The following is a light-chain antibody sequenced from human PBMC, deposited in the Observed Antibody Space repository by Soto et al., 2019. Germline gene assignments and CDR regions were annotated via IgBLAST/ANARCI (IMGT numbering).Light chain of an antibody. CDR3: QQRSNFT. V-gene: IGKV3-11*01. J-gene: IGKJ5*01. CDR2: DAS. CDR1: QSVSSY. Sequence: EIVLTHSPATLSLSPGERATLSCRASQSVSSYLAWYQQKPGQAPRLLIYDASNRATGIPARFSGSGSGTDFTLTISSLEPEDFAVYYCQQRSNFTFGQGTRLEIK.